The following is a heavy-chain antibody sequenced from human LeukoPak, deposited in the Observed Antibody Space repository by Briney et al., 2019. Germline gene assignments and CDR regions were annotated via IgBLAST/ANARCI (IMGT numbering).Heavy chain of an antibody. CDR2: ISGSASGGT. D-gene: IGHD1-7*01. Sequence: GGSLRLSCAASGFPLSTNDMTWVRQAPGKGLGWVSVISGSASGGTTYGDSVKGRFTISRDNSESTLYLQMNSLRVEDTAVHYCAKVKNYWYSENWGRGTLVTVSS. J-gene: IGHJ4*02. CDR3: AKVKNYWYSEN. CDR1: GFPLSTND. V-gene: IGHV3-23*01.